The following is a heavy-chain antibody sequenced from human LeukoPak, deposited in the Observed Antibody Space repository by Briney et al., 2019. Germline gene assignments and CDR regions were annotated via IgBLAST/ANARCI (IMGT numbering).Heavy chain of an antibody. V-gene: IGHV3-21*01. D-gene: IGHD5-24*01. CDR1: GFTLSRYS. J-gene: IGHJ4*02. CDR3: ARVHGVVRDVYNCFDY. CDR2: INSSSSYI. Sequence: PGGALRLLCAASGFTLSRYSVQWVPQAPGKGLEGVSYINSSSSYIYYADSVQGRLTISRDNAKNSLYLQMNSLRAEDTAVYYCARVHGVVRDVYNCFDYWGQGNLVTVSS.